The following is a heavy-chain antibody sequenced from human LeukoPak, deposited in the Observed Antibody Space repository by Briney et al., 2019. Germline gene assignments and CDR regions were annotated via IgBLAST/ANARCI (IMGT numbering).Heavy chain of an antibody. Sequence: PSETLSLTCTVSGGSISSGSYYWRWIRQPAGKGLEWIGRIYTSGSTNYNPSLKSRVTISVDTSKNQFSLKLSSVTAADTAVYYCAREGWFGESYFDYWGQGTLVTVSS. CDR3: AREGWFGESYFDY. J-gene: IGHJ4*02. D-gene: IGHD3-10*01. CDR2: IYTSGST. V-gene: IGHV4-61*02. CDR1: GGSISSGSYY.